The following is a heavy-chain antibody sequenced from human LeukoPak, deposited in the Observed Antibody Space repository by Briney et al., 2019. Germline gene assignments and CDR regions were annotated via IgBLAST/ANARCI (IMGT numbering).Heavy chain of an antibody. J-gene: IGHJ4*02. V-gene: IGHV4-34*01. D-gene: IGHD1-1*01. CDR2: INHSGST. CDR1: GGSFSGYY. CDR3: ARGRLERLRGGYFDY. Sequence: KPSETLSLTCAVYGGSFSGYYWSWLRQPPGKGLEWIGEINHSGSTNYNPSLKSRVTITVDTSKNQFSLKLSSVTAADTAVYYCARGRLERLRGGYFDYWGQGTLVTVSS.